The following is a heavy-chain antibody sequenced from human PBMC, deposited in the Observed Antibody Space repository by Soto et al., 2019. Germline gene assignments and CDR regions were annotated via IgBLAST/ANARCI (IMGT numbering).Heavy chain of an antibody. V-gene: IGHV3-7*01. Sequence: GGSLRLSCAASGFTFSSYWMSWVRQAPGKGLEWVANIKQDGSEKYYVDSVKGRFTISRDNAKNSLYLQMNSLRAEDTAVYYCASTGGSGRRGLYYMDVWGKGTTVTVSS. J-gene: IGHJ6*03. CDR3: ASTGGSGRRGLYYMDV. CDR2: IKQDGSEK. D-gene: IGHD3-10*01. CDR1: GFTFSSYW.